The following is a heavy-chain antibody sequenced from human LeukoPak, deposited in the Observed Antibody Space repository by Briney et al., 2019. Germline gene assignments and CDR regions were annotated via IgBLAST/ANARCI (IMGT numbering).Heavy chain of an antibody. CDR2: INPNSGGT. V-gene: IGHV1-2*02. Sequence: ASVKVSCKASGYTFTGYYMHWVRQAPGQGLEWMGWINPNSGGTNYAQKFQGRVTMTTDTSTSTAYMELRSLRSDDTAVYYCARDDGGSGTPFDPWGQGTLVTVSS. J-gene: IGHJ5*02. CDR1: GYTFTGYY. CDR3: ARDDGGSGTPFDP. D-gene: IGHD3-10*01.